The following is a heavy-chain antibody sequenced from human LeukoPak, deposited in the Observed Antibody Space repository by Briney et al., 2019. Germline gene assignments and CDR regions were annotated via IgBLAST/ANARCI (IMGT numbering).Heavy chain of an antibody. CDR2: ISGSGGST. CDR3: ATQRPYYYDSSGPYDY. J-gene: IGHJ4*02. V-gene: IGHV3-23*01. Sequence: GGSLRLSCAASGFTFSSYAMSWVRRAPGKGLEWVSAISGSGGSTYYADSVKGRFTISRDNSKNTRYLQMNSLRAEDTAVYYCATQRPYYYDSSGPYDYWGQGTLVTVSS. CDR1: GFTFSSYA. D-gene: IGHD3-22*01.